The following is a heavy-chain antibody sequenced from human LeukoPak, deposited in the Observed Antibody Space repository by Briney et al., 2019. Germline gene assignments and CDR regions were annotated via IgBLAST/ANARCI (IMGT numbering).Heavy chain of an antibody. D-gene: IGHD3-10*01. Sequence: GGSLRLSCGGSGFTFSRYGMHWVRQAPGKGLEWVAFIRYDGSNKYYGDSVKGRFTISRDNSKSTLFLQMNSLRPEDTAVYYCAKVPGKLLSPGYYYYYMDVWGKGTTVTVSS. CDR1: GFTFSRYG. J-gene: IGHJ6*03. CDR3: AKVPGKLLSPGYYYYYMDV. V-gene: IGHV3-30*02. CDR2: IRYDGSNK.